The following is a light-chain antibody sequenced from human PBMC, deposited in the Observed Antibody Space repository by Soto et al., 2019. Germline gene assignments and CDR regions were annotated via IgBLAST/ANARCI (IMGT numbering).Light chain of an antibody. V-gene: IGKV3-15*01. J-gene: IGKJ1*01. Sequence: EIVLTQSPGTLSLSPGERATLSCRASQSFTILSLAWYQQKPGLAPRLLIYGASTRATGIPARFSGSGSGTEFTLTISSLQSEDFAVYYCQQYNNWPRTFGQGTKVDIK. CDR3: QQYNNWPRT. CDR1: QSFTILS. CDR2: GAS.